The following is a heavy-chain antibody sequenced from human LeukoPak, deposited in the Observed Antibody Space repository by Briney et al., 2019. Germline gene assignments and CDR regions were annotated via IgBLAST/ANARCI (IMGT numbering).Heavy chain of an antibody. Sequence: PSETLSLTCAVSGGSLSGYYWSWIRRSPGKGLEWMGDIHHDGRTKYTSSFKSRITIFLVSSKNEVSLRLSPVTPADTALYFCARDVVPRDYGDTLNAYDLWGQGTMVTVS. V-gene: IGHV4-34*01. CDR2: IHHDGRT. D-gene: IGHD4-17*01. CDR1: GGSLSGYY. CDR3: ARDVVPRDYGDTLNAYDL. J-gene: IGHJ3*01.